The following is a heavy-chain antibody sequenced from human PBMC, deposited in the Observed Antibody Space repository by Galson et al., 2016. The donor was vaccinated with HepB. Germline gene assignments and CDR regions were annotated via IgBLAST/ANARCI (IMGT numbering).Heavy chain of an antibody. D-gene: IGHD5-24*01. CDR3: TRSRSRDGDQGPFDS. V-gene: IGHV1-69*13. CDR1: GGTFSSSA. CDR2: IIPLFGKP. J-gene: IGHJ4*02. Sequence: SVKVSCKASGGTFSSSAISWVRQAPGEGLEWMGAIIPLFGKPNYAQNFQGRVTIAADESTSTAYMELSSLRSEDTAIYYCTRSRSRDGDQGPFDSWGQGTLVTVSS.